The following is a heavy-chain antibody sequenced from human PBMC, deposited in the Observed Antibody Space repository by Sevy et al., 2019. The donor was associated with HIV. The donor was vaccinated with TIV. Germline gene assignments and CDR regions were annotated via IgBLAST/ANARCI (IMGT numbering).Heavy chain of an antibody. CDR1: GFTFSSYA. CDR3: AKDPALYGDYAIY. V-gene: IGHV3-23*01. Sequence: RGSLRLSCAASGFTFSSYAMSWVRQAPGKGLEWVSAISGSGGSTYYADSVKGRFTISRDNSKNTLYLQMNSLRAEDTAVYYCAKDPALYGDYAIYWGQGTLVTVSS. CDR2: ISGSGGST. J-gene: IGHJ4*02. D-gene: IGHD4-17*01.